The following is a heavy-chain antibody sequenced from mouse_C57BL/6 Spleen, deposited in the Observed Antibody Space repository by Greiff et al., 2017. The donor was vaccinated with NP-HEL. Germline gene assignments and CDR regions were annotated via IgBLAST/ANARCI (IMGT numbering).Heavy chain of an antibody. D-gene: IGHD2-4*01. Sequence: VQLQQSGAELVKPGASVKLSCTASGFNIKDYYMHWVKQRTEQGLEWIGRIDPEDSETKYAPKFQGKATITADTSSNTAYLQLSSLTSEDTAVYYCAPYDYAEGDRAMDYWGQGTSVTVSS. CDR1: GFNIKDYY. CDR2: IDPEDSET. J-gene: IGHJ4*01. V-gene: IGHV14-2*01. CDR3: APYDYAEGDRAMDY.